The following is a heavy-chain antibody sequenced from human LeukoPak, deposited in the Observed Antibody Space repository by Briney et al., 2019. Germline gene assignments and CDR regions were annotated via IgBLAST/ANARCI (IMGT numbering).Heavy chain of an antibody. CDR3: ARDGELEAYYYYMDV. D-gene: IGHD6-6*01. V-gene: IGHV3-30-3*01. J-gene: IGHJ6*03. Sequence: PGGSLRLSCAASGFTFSSYAMHWVRQAPGKGLEWVAVISYDGSNKYYADSVKGRFTISRDNSKNTLYLQMNSLRAEDTAVYYCARDGELEAYYYYMDVWGKGTTVTVYS. CDR1: GFTFSSYA. CDR2: ISYDGSNK.